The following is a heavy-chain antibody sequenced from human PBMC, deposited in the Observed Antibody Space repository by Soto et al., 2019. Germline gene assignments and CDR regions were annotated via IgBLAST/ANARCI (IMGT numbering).Heavy chain of an antibody. Sequence: VQLLESGGGLVQPGGSLRLSCAASGFTFSSYAMSWVRQAPGKGLEWVSAISGSGGSTYYADSVKGRFTISRDNSKNTLYLQMNSLRAEDTAVYYCAKDSYSSSWYRYYYYGMDVWGQGTTVTVSS. CDR3: AKDSYSSSWYRYYYYGMDV. V-gene: IGHV3-23*01. D-gene: IGHD6-13*01. J-gene: IGHJ6*02. CDR1: GFTFSSYA. CDR2: ISGSGGST.